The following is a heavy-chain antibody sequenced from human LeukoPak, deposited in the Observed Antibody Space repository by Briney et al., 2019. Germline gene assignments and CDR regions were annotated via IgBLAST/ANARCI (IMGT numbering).Heavy chain of an antibody. CDR1: GFSLSTSAVG. V-gene: IGHV2-5*02. CDR3: AHRKYGDYGGGFDY. Sequence: SGPTLVNPTQTLTLTCTFSGFSLSTSAVGVGWIRQPPGKALEWLTVIYWDDDKRYSPSLKSRLTITKDTSKNQVVLTMTNMDPVDTATYYCAHRKYGDYGGGFDYWGQGTLVTVSS. J-gene: IGHJ4*02. D-gene: IGHD4-17*01. CDR2: IYWDDDK.